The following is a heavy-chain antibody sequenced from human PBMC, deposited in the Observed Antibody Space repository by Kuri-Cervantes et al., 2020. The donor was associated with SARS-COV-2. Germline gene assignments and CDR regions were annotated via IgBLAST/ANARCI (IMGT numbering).Heavy chain of an antibody. J-gene: IGHJ4*02. Sequence: SGPTLVKPTQTLTLTCTFSGFSLSTSGMCVSWIRQPPGKALEWLARIDWDDDKYYSTSLKTRLTIFKDTSKNQVVLTMTNMDPVDTATYYCAHRRLQIAAAGFDYWGQGTLVTVSS. CDR2: IDWDDDK. CDR1: GFSLSTSGMC. V-gene: IGHV2-70*12. D-gene: IGHD6-13*01. CDR3: AHRRLQIAAAGFDY.